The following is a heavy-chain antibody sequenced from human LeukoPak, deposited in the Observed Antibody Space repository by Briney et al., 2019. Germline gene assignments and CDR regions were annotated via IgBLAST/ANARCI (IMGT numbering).Heavy chain of an antibody. CDR2: ISSGGDSTYYA. J-gene: IGHJ4*02. D-gene: IGHD4-17*01. CDR1: GFTFNNYA. Sequence: GGSLRLSCAASGFTFNNYAMSWVRQAPGKGLEWVSTISSGGDSTYYAYYADSVRGRFTLSRDNSKNTLYLQMNSLRAEDTAIYYCARRSAAQAFDYWGQGTLVTVSS. V-gene: IGHV3-23*01. CDR3: ARRSAAQAFDY.